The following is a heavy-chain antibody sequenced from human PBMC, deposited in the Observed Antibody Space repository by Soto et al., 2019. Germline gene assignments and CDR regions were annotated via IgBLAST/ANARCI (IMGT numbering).Heavy chain of an antibody. CDR3: ARGNFYYGMDV. Sequence: PSETLSLTYAVYCESFRGNYWSWIRQPPGKGLEWIGEFSDSGSTNYNPSLKSRVTISEDMSKSQFSLKLSSVTAADTAVYYCARGNFYYGMDVWGQGTKVT. CDR1: CESFRGNY. J-gene: IGHJ6*02. V-gene: IGHV4-34*01. CDR2: FSDSGST.